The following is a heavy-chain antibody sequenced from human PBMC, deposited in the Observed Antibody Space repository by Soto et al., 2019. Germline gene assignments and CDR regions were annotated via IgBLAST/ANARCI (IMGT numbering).Heavy chain of an antibody. V-gene: IGHV4-34*01. CDR2: INHSGST. CDR1: GGSFSGYY. Sequence: SDTLSLTCAVYGGSFSGYYWSWIRQPPGKGLEWIGEINHSGSTNYNPSLKSRVTISVDTSKNQFSLKLSSVTAADTAVYYCARLCRDDRCYHDFSGRG. CDR3: ARLCRDDRCYHDF. J-gene: IGHJ2*01. D-gene: IGHD3-16*01.